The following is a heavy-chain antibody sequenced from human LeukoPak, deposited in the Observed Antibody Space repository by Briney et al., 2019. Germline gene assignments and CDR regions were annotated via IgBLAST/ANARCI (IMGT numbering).Heavy chain of an antibody. J-gene: IGHJ4*02. D-gene: IGHD4-17*01. CDR2: ISVSGGST. V-gene: IGHV3-23*01. CDR1: GFTFSRYG. CDR3: ASSPPTVMTVSYFDY. Sequence: GGALRLSCAATGFTFSRYGMHWVRQAAGRGLAWVSRISVSGGSTDKADSVNGRFTITRDKSKNTVYLQMNSMRVEDTAVDYCASSPPTVMTVSYFDYWGQGTLVTVSS.